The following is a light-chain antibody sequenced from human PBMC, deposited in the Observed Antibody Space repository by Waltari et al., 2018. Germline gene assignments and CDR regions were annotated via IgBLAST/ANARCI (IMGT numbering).Light chain of an antibody. J-gene: IGKJ1*01. CDR1: QSVISSFNNKND. CDR2: WAS. Sequence: DIVMTQSPDSLAVSLGERATINCKSSQSVISSFNNKNDLTWFQQKAGEPPKLLIYWASTRESGVPDRFSGSGSGTDFTLTISGRQAEDVAVYYCQQYSATPPTFGQGTKVEIK. V-gene: IGKV4-1*01. CDR3: QQYSATPPT.